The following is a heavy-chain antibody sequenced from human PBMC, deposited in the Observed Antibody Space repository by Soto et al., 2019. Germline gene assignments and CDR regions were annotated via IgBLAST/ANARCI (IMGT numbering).Heavy chain of an antibody. V-gene: IGHV3-30-3*01. CDR1: GFTFSSYA. CDR3: ARDGAIAARPGYYYYYGMDV. CDR2: ISYDGSNK. D-gene: IGHD6-6*01. Sequence: QVQLVESGGGVVQPGRSLRLSCAASGFTFSSYAMHWVRQAPGKGLEWVAVISYDGSNKYYADSVKGRFTISRDNSKNTLYLQMNSLRAEDTAVYYCARDGAIAARPGYYYYYGMDVWGQGTTVTVSS. J-gene: IGHJ6*02.